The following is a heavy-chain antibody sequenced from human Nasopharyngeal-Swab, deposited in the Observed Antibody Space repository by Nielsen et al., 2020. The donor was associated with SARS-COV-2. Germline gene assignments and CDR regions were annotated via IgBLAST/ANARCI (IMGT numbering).Heavy chain of an antibody. D-gene: IGHD5-18*01. CDR1: GGSISSSSYY. V-gene: IGHV4-39*07. J-gene: IGHJ1*01. CDR2: IYYSEST. CDR3: ARGYSYGECFQH. Sequence: SETLSLTYTVSGGSISSSSYYWGWIRQPPGKGLEWIGSIYYSESTYYTPSLKSRVTISVDTSKNQFSLKLNSVTAADTAVYYCARGYSYGECFQHWGQGTLVTVSS.